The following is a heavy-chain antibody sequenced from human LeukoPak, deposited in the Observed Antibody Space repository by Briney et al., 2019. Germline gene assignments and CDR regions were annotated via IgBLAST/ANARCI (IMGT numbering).Heavy chain of an antibody. CDR3: ARDKRIAVRDYYYYGMDV. D-gene: IGHD6-6*01. J-gene: IGHJ6*02. CDR1: GFTVSSNY. CDR2: IYSGGST. Sequence: PGGSLRLSCAASGFTVSSNYMSWVRQAPGKGLEWVSVIYSGGSTYYADSVKGRFTISRHNSKNTLYLQMNSLRAEDTAVYYCARDKRIAVRDYYYYGMDVWGQGTTVTVSS. V-gene: IGHV3-53*04.